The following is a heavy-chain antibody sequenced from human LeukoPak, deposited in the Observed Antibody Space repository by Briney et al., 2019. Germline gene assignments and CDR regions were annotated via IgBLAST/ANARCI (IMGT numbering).Heavy chain of an antibody. CDR1: GDSITNSNYY. CDR3: ARQGSSTWFDP. J-gene: IGHJ5*02. CDR2: IYYSGST. Sequence: SETLSLTCSVSGDSITNSNYYWGWIRQPPGKGLEWIGSIYYSGSTYYNPSLKSRVTISVDTSKKQFALKVSSVTATDTAVYFCARQGSSTWFDPWGQGTLVTVSS. V-gene: IGHV4-39*01. D-gene: IGHD2-2*01.